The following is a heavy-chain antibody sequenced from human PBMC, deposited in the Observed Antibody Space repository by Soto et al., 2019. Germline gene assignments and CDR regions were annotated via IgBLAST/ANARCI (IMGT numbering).Heavy chain of an antibody. J-gene: IGHJ4*02. D-gene: IGHD3-9*01. CDR3: ARGMDYDILTGYYGLDY. CDR1: GGSFSGYY. Sequence: SETLSLTCAVYGGSFSGYYWSWIRQPPGKGLEWIGEINHSGSTNYNPSLKSRVTISVDTSKNQFSLKLSSVTAADTAVYYCARGMDYDILTGYYGLDYWGQGTLATVSS. CDR2: INHSGST. V-gene: IGHV4-34*01.